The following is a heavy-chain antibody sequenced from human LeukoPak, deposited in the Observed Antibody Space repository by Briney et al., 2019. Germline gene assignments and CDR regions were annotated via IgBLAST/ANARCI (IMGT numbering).Heavy chain of an antibody. D-gene: IGHD4-23*01. V-gene: IGHV3-21*01. CDR1: GFTFSSYS. J-gene: IGHJ4*02. Sequence: GGSLRLSCAASGFTFSSYSMNWVRQAPGKGLEWVSSISSSSSYIYYADSVKGRFTISRDNAKNSLYLQMNSLRAEDTAVYYCARDSGPYGGNSDFDYWGQGTLVTVSS. CDR2: ISSSSSYI. CDR3: ARDSGPYGGNSDFDY.